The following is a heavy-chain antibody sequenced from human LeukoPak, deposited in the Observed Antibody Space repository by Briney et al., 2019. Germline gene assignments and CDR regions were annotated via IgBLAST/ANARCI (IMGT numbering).Heavy chain of an antibody. D-gene: IGHD6-13*01. V-gene: IGHV4-39*01. CDR3: ARGPTAAGKGAWFDP. J-gene: IGHJ5*02. CDR1: GGSISSSGYY. Sequence: SETLSPTCTVSGGSISSSGYYWGWIRPRPGKGLEWFGSIYYSGSTYYNPSLKSRVTISVDTSKNQFSLKLSSVAAADTAVYYCARGPTAAGKGAWFDPWGQGTLVTVSS. CDR2: IYYSGST.